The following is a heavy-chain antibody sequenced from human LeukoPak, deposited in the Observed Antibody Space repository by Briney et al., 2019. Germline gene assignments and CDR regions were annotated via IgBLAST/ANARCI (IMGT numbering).Heavy chain of an antibody. J-gene: IGHJ4*02. CDR3: ARPLRTGGGSSWTGGFDY. V-gene: IGHV4-34*01. D-gene: IGHD6-13*01. CDR1: GGSFSGYY. Sequence: SETLSLTCAVYGGSFSGYYWSWIRQPPGKGLEWIGEINHSGSTNYNPSLKSRVTISVDTSKNQFSLKLSSVTAADTAVYYCARPLRTGGGSSWTGGFDYWGQGTLVTVSS. CDR2: INHSGST.